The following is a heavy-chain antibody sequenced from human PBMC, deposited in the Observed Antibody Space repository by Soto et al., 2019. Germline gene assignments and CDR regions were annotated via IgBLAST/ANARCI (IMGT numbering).Heavy chain of an antibody. CDR1: GFTFSSYS. CDR3: LKLTSGMARVAHFDR. J-gene: IGHJ4*02. CDR2: ISSSSSTI. D-gene: IGHD3-10*01. Sequence: EVRLVESGGGLVQPGGSLRLSCAASGFTFSSYSMNWVRQAPGKGLEWVSYISSSSSTIYYADSVKGRLTISRDNTKNAVYQHESSRRGRETVGDYCLKLTSGMARVAHFDRWGQGALVTVSS. V-gene: IGHV3-48*01.